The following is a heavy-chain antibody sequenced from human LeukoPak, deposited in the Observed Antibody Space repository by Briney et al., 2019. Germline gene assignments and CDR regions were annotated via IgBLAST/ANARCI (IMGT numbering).Heavy chain of an antibody. CDR2: INWNGGST. J-gene: IGHJ4*02. CDR3: AKAPEWELLNYFDY. Sequence: GGSLRLSCAASGFTFDDYGMSWVRQAPGKGLEWVSGINWNGGSTGYADSVKGRFTISRDNAKNSLYLQMNSLRAEDTAVYYCAKAPEWELLNYFDYWGQGTLVTVSS. CDR1: GFTFDDYG. D-gene: IGHD1-26*01. V-gene: IGHV3-20*04.